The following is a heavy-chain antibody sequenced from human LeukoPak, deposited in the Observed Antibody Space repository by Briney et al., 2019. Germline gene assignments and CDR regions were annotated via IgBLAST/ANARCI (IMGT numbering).Heavy chain of an antibody. D-gene: IGHD3-10*01. V-gene: IGHV4-59*01. CDR3: ARSITMVRGAEDYYYYGMDV. CDR2: IYYSGST. CDR1: GGSISSYY. Sequence: PSETLSLTCTVSGGSISSYYWSWIRQPPGKGLEWIGYIYYSGSTNYNPSLKSRVTISVDTSKNQFSLKLSSVTAADTAVYYCARSITMVRGAEDYYYYGMDVWGQGTTVTVSS. J-gene: IGHJ6*02.